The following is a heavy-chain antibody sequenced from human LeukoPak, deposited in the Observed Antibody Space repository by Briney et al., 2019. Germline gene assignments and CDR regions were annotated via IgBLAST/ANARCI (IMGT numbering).Heavy chain of an antibody. V-gene: IGHV1-46*01. CDR2: INPRGGSS. D-gene: IGHD3-3*01. Sequence: RASVKVSCKASGYIFASNYIHWVRQAPGQGLEWMGIINPRGGSSIYAQKFQGRVTMTRDTSISTAYMELSSLRSDDTAVYYCARDHGGTTMFVDAFDIWGQGTMVTVSS. CDR3: ARDHGGTTMFVDAFDI. J-gene: IGHJ3*02. CDR1: GYIFASNY.